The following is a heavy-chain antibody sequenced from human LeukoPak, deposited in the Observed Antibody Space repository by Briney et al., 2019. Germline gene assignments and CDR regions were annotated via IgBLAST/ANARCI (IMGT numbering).Heavy chain of an antibody. J-gene: IGHJ4*02. D-gene: IGHD1-26*01. V-gene: IGHV3-7*01. CDR1: GFTFTGGW. Sequence: GGSLRLSCAASGFTFTGGWRSWVRQTPGKGLGWVASIKQDGREKFYADSVKGRFTISRDNAKNSLYLQVNSLRAEDTAVYYCARVPGRTRYFDSWGQGILVTVSS. CDR2: IKQDGREK. CDR3: ARVPGRTRYFDS.